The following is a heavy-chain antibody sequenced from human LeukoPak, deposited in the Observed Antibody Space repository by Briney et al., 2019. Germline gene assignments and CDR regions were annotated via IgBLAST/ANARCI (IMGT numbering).Heavy chain of an antibody. D-gene: IGHD3-3*01. CDR1: GYTLTELS. Sequence: GASVKVSCKVSGYTLTELSMHWLRQAPGKGLEWMGGFDPEDGETIYAQKFQGRVTMTEDTSTDTAYMELSSLRSEDTAVYYCATDLLTIFGVVMPSFDYWGQGTLVTVSS. CDR2: FDPEDGET. V-gene: IGHV1-24*01. J-gene: IGHJ4*02. CDR3: ATDLLTIFGVVMPSFDY.